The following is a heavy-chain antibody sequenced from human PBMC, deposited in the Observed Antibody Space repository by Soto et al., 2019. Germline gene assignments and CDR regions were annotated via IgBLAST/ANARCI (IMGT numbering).Heavy chain of an antibody. CDR2: MNPNSGNT. D-gene: IGHD3-3*01. J-gene: IGHJ6*03. Sequence: QVQLVQSGAEVKKPGASVKVSCKASGYTFTSYDINWVRQATGQGLEWMGWMNPNSGNTGYAQKFQGRVTMTRNTSISTAYMGLSSLRSEDTAVYYCARVAPYDFWSGYYRGGYYYYMDVWGKGTTVTDSS. CDR3: ARVAPYDFWSGYYRGGYYYYMDV. V-gene: IGHV1-8*01. CDR1: GYTFTSYD.